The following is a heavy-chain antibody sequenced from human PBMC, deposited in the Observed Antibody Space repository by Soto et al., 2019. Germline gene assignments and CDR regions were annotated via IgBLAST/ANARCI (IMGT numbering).Heavy chain of an antibody. V-gene: IGHV1-46*01. Sequence: GASVKVSCKASGYTFTSYYMHWVRQAPGQGLEWMGIINPSGGSTSYAQKFQGRVTMTRDTSTSTVYMELSSPRSEDTAVYYCARGGIWSSSSIVYYYYGMDVWGQGTTVTVSS. D-gene: IGHD6-6*01. CDR2: INPSGGST. CDR3: ARGGIWSSSSIVYYYYGMDV. CDR1: GYTFTSYY. J-gene: IGHJ6*02.